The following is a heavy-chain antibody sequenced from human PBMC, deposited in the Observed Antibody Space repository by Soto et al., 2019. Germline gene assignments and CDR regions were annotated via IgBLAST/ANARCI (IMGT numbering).Heavy chain of an antibody. CDR3: ARVLTIFGVVDAFDI. V-gene: IGHV3-53*04. CDR1: GFTVSSNY. Sequence: GVSLRLSCAASGFTVSSNYMSWVRQAPGKGLEWVSVIYSGGSTYYADSVKGRFTISRHNSKNTLYLQMNSLRAEDTAVYYCARVLTIFGVVDAFDIWGQGTMVTVSS. J-gene: IGHJ3*02. CDR2: IYSGGST. D-gene: IGHD3-3*01.